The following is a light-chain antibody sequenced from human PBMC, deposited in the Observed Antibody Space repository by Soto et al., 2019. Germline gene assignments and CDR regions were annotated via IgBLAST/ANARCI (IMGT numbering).Light chain of an antibody. J-gene: IGLJ1*01. CDR2: DVS. CDR3: CSYTTSNTRQIV. V-gene: IGLV2-14*03. Sequence: QSVPTHPASVSGSPGQSITISCTGTSSDVGGYNYVSWYQHHPGKAPKLMIYDVSNRPSGVSNRFSGSKSGNTASLTISGLQPEDEADYYCCSYTTSNTRQIVFGTGTKVTVL. CDR1: SSDVGGYNY.